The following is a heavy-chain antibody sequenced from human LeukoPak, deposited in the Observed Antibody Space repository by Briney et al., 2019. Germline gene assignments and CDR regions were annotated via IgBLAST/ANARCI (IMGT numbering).Heavy chain of an antibody. CDR1: GGSFSGYY. CDR3: ASLMVRGVY. CDR2: INHSGST. V-gene: IGHV4-34*01. D-gene: IGHD3-10*01. Sequence: PSETLSLTCAVYGGSFSGYYWSWIRQPPGKGLEWIGEINHSGSTNYNPSLKSRVTISVDTSKNQFSLKLSSVTAADTAVYYCASLMVRGVYWGQGTLVTVSS. J-gene: IGHJ4*02.